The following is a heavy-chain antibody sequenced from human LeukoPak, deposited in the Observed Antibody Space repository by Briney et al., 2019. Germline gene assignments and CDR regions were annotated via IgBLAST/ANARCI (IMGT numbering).Heavy chain of an antibody. CDR1: GGSISPYD. CDR2: ISYSGST. CDR3: ARFGYRYLDY. J-gene: IGHJ4*02. D-gene: IGHD3-10*01. Sequence: PSETLSLTCSVSGGSISPYDWSWIRQSPGKGLEWIGYISYSGSTGYNPSLKSRVTMSADTSKNQFSLKVTSVTAADTAVYYCARFGYRYLDYWGQGTLVTVSP. V-gene: IGHV4-59*01.